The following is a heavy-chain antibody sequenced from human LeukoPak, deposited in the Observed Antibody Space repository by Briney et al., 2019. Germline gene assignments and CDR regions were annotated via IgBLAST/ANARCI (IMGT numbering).Heavy chain of an antibody. D-gene: IGHD1-1*01. J-gene: IGHJ4*02. V-gene: IGHV1-69*13. CDR3: ARGSFVGDKTGADY. CDR2: IIPIFGTA. CDR1: GGTFSSYA. Sequence: ASVKVSCKASGGTFSSYAISWVRQAPGQGLEWMGGIIPIFGTANYTQKFQGRVTITADESTSTAYMELSSLRSEDTAVYYCARGSFVGDKTGADYWGQGTLVTVSS.